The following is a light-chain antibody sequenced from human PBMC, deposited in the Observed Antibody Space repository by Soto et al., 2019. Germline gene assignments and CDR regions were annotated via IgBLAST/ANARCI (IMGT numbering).Light chain of an antibody. Sequence: DIEVPRSPSTLSGCVEDRVTITCRASQSISSWLAWYQQKPGKAHKLLIYKASTLKSGVPSRFSGSGSGTDFTLTISSLQPEDFETYYCQQTNSIPITFRQGTRLEIK. V-gene: IGKV1-5*03. CDR1: QSISSW. CDR3: QQTNSIPIT. J-gene: IGKJ5*01. CDR2: KAS.